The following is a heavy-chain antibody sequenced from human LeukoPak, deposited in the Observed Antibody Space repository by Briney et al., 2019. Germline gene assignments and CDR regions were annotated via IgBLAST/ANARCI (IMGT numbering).Heavy chain of an antibody. D-gene: IGHD3-22*01. V-gene: IGHV3-15*07. CDR2: IKSKPDGGTT. J-gene: IGHJ4*02. CDR3: ITYYYDSSGHPYLDY. CDR1: GFTFSNAW. Sequence: GGSLRLSCAASGFTFSNAWMNWVRQAPGKGLEWVGRIKSKPDGGTTDYAAPVEGRFTISRDDSKNTLYLQMNSLTSEDTAVYYCITYYYDSSGHPYLDYWGQGTLVTVSS.